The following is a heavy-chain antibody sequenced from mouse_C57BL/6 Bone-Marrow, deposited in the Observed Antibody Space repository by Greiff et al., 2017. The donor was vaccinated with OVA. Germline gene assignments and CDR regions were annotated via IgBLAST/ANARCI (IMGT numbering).Heavy chain of an antibody. D-gene: IGHD1-1*01. CDR1: GFTFNSYW. V-gene: IGHV1-72*01. Sequence: QVQLQQPGAELVKPGASVKLSCKASGFTFNSYWMHWVKQRPGRGPEWIGRIDPNSGGTKYNEKLKSKATLTLDKPSSTAYMQLSSLTSEDSAVYYCARWDTTVPFAYWGQGTLVTVSA. CDR2: IDPNSGGT. J-gene: IGHJ3*01. CDR3: ARWDTTVPFAY.